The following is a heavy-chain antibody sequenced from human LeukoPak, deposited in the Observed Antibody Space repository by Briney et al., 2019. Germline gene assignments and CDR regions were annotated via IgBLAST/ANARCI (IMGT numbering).Heavy chain of an antibody. CDR3: ARRIYYGSGSYYNWFDP. V-gene: IGHV4-34*01. D-gene: IGHD3-10*01. Sequence: SETLSLTCAVYGGSFSGYYWSWIRQPPGKGLEWSGEINHSGSTNYNPSLKSRVTIAVDTSKNQFSLKLSSVNAADTAVYYCARRIYYGSGSYYNWFDPWGQGTLVTVSS. CDR1: GGSFSGYY. CDR2: INHSGST. J-gene: IGHJ5*02.